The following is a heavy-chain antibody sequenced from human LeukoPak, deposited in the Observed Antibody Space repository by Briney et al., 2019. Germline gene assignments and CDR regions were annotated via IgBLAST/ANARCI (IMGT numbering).Heavy chain of an antibody. CDR1: GFTFSSYG. D-gene: IGHD5-24*01. V-gene: IGHV3-30*18. CDR2: ISYDGSNK. J-gene: IGHJ3*02. CDR3: AKGRDGYILRDAFDI. Sequence: GGSLRLSCAASGFTFSSYGMHWVRQAPGKGLEWVAVISYDGSNKYYADSVKGRFTISRDNSKNTLYLQMNSLRAEDTAVYYCAKGRDGYILRDAFDIWGQGTMVTVSS.